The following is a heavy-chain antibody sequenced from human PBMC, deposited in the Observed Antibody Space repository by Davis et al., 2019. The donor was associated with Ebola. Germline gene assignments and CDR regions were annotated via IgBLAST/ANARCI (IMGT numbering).Heavy chain of an antibody. V-gene: IGHV3-53*01. CDR2: LDSGATT. CDR1: GFAVSTNH. J-gene: IGHJ4*02. Sequence: PGGSLRLSCAASGFAVSTNHMSWVRQAPGEGLEWVSVLDSGATTNYADSVKGRFTISRDNSRNTVYLQMNSLRVEDTAVFYCAEGGTNNFLGANWGQGTLVTVSS. D-gene: IGHD2-8*01. CDR3: AEGGTNNFLGAN.